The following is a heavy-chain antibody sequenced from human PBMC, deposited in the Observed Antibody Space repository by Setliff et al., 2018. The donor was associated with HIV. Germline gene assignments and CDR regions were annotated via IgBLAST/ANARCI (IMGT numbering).Heavy chain of an antibody. D-gene: IGHD3-22*01. CDR3: AKADCTSSSCYSPFNA. J-gene: IGHJ3*01. CDR2: ISAYKGNT. V-gene: IGHV1-18*04. Sequence: ASVKVCKAAGYNFLSYGFSWVRQAPGQGFQWMGWISAYKGNTIYAQNLQGRVTMTTDTSTSTVYMELRSLTSDDTAVYYCAKADCTSSSCYSPFNAWGPGTMVTVSS. CDR1: GYNFLSYG.